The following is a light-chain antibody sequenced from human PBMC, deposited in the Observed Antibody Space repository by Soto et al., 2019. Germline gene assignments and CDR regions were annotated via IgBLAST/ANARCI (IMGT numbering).Light chain of an antibody. J-gene: IGKJ4*01. CDR2: DAS. CDR3: QQRSNWPLT. V-gene: IGKV3-11*01. Sequence: DIEMTQSPATLSVSPGERATLSCRASPSVSSNLAWYQQKPGQAPRLLIYDASNRATGIPARFSGSGSGTDFTLTISSLEPEDFAVYYCQQRSNWPLTFGGGTKVDIK. CDR1: PSVSSN.